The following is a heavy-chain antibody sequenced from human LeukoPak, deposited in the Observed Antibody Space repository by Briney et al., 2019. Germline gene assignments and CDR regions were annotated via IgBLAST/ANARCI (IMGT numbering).Heavy chain of an antibody. V-gene: IGHV3-23*01. D-gene: IGHD3-22*01. J-gene: IGHJ5*02. Sequence: PGGSLRLSCAASGFTFSSYAMSWVRQAPGKGLEWVSAISGSGGSTYYADSVKGRFTISRDNSKNTLYLQMNSLRAEDTAVYYCAKDPYYYDNPNWFDPRGQGTLVTVSS. CDR2: ISGSGGST. CDR1: GFTFSSYA. CDR3: AKDPYYYDNPNWFDP.